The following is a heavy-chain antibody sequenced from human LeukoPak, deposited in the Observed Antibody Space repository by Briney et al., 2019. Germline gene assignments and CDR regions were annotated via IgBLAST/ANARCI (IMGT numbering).Heavy chain of an antibody. D-gene: IGHD3-9*01. Sequence: ASVKVSCKASGYTFTGYYMHWVRQAPGQGLEWMGGINPNSGGTNYAQKFQGRVTMTRDTSISTAYMELSRLRSDDRAVYYCARSWFLLRYFDWLDYFDYWGQGTLVTVSS. CDR2: INPNSGGT. CDR1: GYTFTGYY. J-gene: IGHJ4*02. V-gene: IGHV1-2*02. CDR3: ARSWFLLRYFDWLDYFDY.